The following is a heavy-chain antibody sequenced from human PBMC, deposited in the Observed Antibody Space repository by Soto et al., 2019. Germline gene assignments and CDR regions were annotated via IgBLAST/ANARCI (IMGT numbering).Heavy chain of an antibody. CDR3: GGDARRVSEYSSSFGY. D-gene: IGHD6-6*01. CDR2: ISSNGGST. CDR1: GFTFSSYA. Sequence: GGSLRLSCAASGFTFSSYAMHWVRQAPGKGLEYVSAISSNGGSTYYANSVKGRFTISRDNSKNTLYLQMGSLRAEDMAVYYCGGDARRVSEYSSSFGYWGQGTLVTVSS. J-gene: IGHJ4*02. V-gene: IGHV3-64*01.